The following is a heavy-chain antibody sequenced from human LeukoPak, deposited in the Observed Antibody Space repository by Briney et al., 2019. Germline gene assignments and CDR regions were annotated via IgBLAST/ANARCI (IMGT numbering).Heavy chain of an antibody. CDR3: ARVIWSGYYQIDY. D-gene: IGHD3-3*01. V-gene: IGHV3-48*01. Sequence: GGSLRLSCAASGFTFSSYSMNWVRQAPGKGLEWVSYIRSGGSITRYADYVKGRFTISRDNAKNSLYLQMNSLRAEDTAVYYCARVIWSGYYQIDYWGQGTLVTVSS. CDR2: IRSGGSIT. CDR1: GFTFSSYS. J-gene: IGHJ4*02.